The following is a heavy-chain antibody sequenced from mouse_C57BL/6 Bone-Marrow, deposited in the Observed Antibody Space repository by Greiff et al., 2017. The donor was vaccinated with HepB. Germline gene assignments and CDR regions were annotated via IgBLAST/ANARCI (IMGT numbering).Heavy chain of an antibody. CDR3: TVYGFDY. V-gene: IGHV14-4*01. CDR2: IDPENGDT. J-gene: IGHJ2*01. D-gene: IGHD1-1*02. Sequence: VQLQQSGAELVRPGASVKLSCTASGFNIKDDYMHWVKQRPEQGLEWIGWIDPENGDTEYASKFQGKATITADTSSNTAYLQLSSLTSEDTAVYDCTVYGFDYWGQGTTLTVSS. CDR1: GFNIKDDY.